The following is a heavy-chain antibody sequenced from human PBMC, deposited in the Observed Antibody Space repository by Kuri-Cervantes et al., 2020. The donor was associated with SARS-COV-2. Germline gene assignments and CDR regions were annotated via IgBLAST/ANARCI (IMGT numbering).Heavy chain of an antibody. CDR3: ARDKLERDGDRRYYYYYGMDV. D-gene: IGHD1-1*01. CDR1: GYTFTGYY. V-gene: IGHV1-2*02. Sequence: ASVKVSCKASGYTFTGYYMHWVRQAPGQGLEWMGWINPNSGGTNYALKFQGRVTMTRDTSISTAYMELSRLRSDDTAVYYCARDKLERDGDRRYYYYYGMDVWGQGTTVTVSS. J-gene: IGHJ6*02. CDR2: INPNSGGT.